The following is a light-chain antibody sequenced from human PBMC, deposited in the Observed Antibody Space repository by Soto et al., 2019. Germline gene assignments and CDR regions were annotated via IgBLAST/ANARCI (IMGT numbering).Light chain of an antibody. CDR1: RSISTY. CDR3: EQRKNWPLT. J-gene: IGKJ4*02. V-gene: IGKV3-11*01. Sequence: ETVWTQVTDTLCLSHGERGTLSCRASRSISTYLAWYQQKPGQAPRLLIYEALNRATGIPARFSGSGSGTDFTLTISSLEPEDFAVYYCEQRKNWPLTFGGGTKVAIK. CDR2: EAL.